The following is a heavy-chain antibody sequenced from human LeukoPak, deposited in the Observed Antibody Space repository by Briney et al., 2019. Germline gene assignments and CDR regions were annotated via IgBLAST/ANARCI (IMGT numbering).Heavy chain of an antibody. CDR2: IYYSGST. J-gene: IGHJ4*02. V-gene: IGHV4-59*11. CDR3: ARVGSGWFVDY. CDR1: GGSISSHY. D-gene: IGHD6-19*01. Sequence: SETLSLTCTVSGGSISSHYWSWIRQPPGKGLEWIGYIYYSGSTNYNPSLKSRVTISVDTSKNQFSLKLSSVTAADTAVYYCARVGSGWFVDYWGQGTLVTVSS.